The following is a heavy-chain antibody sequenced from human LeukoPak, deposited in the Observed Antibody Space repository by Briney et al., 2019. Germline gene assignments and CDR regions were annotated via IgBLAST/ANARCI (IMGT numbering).Heavy chain of an antibody. CDR1: GYTFTSYG. V-gene: IGHV1-18*01. J-gene: IGHJ6*03. CDR3: ARDSVVVPAAAYYYYMDV. D-gene: IGHD2-2*01. Sequence: GASVKVSCKTSGYTFTSYGITWVRQAPGQGLEWMGWISAYNGNTNYAQKLQGRVTMTTDTSTSTAYMELRSLRPDDTAVYYCARDSVVVPAAAYYYYMDVWGKGTTVTVSS. CDR2: ISAYNGNT.